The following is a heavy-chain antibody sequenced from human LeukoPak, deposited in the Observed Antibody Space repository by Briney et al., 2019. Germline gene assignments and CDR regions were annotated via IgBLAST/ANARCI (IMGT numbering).Heavy chain of an antibody. V-gene: IGHV3-7*01. Sequence: GGSLRLSCAASGFSFSDSWMSWVRQAPGKGLEWVANIKEDGSQKYYVEPVKGRFTISRDNAKNSLYLQMNSLRAEDTAVYYCARVLYPNWFDPWGQGTLVTVSS. CDR2: IKEDGSQK. D-gene: IGHD2-8*01. CDR1: GFSFSDSW. CDR3: ARVLYPNWFDP. J-gene: IGHJ5*02.